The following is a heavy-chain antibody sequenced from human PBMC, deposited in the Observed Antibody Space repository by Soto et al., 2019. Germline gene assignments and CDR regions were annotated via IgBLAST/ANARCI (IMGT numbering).Heavy chain of an antibody. V-gene: IGHV3-7*01. CDR1: GFTFSSYW. CDR3: ARVRRSYYYSSGSYYKAPYNYYAMDV. D-gene: IGHD3-10*01. J-gene: IGHJ6*02. Sequence: QSGGSLRLSCAASGFTFSSYWMSWVRQAPGKGLEWVANIKQDGSEKYSVDSVKGRFTISRDNAKNSLYLQMNSLRAEDTAVYYCARVRRSYYYSSGSYYKAPYNYYAMDVWGQGTTVTVSS. CDR2: IKQDGSEK.